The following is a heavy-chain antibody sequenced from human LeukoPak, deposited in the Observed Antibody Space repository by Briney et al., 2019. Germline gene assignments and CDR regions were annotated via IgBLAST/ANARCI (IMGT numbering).Heavy chain of an antibody. D-gene: IGHD3-10*01. Sequence: GRSLRLSCAASGFTFSGYAMHWVRQAPGKGLEWVAVISYDGSNKLSADSVKGRFTISRDNSKNTLYLQMNSLRAEGTAVYYCAKEGTMVRGLTLDQWGQGTLVTVSS. CDR1: GFTFSGYA. J-gene: IGHJ4*02. CDR2: ISYDGSNK. CDR3: AKEGTMVRGLTLDQ. V-gene: IGHV3-30*18.